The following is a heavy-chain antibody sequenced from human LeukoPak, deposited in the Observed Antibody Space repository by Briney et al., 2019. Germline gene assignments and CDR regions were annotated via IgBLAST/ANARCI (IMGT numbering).Heavy chain of an antibody. CDR1: GYTFTSYG. Sequence: ASVKVSCTASGYTFTSYGISWVRQAPGQGLEWMGWISTYNGHTNYARKVQGRVTMTTDTSTSTAYMELRSLRSDDTAVYFCAREGGRYCSGGSCYSSNGWYGGLNYWGQGNLVTVSS. D-gene: IGHD2-15*01. V-gene: IGHV1-18*01. CDR3: AREGGRYCSGGSCYSSNGWYGGLNY. CDR2: ISTYNGHT. J-gene: IGHJ4*02.